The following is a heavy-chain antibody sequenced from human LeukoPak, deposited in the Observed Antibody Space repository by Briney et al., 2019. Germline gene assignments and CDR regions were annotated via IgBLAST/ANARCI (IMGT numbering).Heavy chain of an antibody. V-gene: IGHV1-69*13. CDR1: GGTFSSYA. J-gene: IGHJ6*02. CDR3: ARERKDDILTGYYPPTLYSGYGMDV. D-gene: IGHD3-9*01. CDR2: IIPIFGTA. Sequence: VKVSCKASGGTFSSYAISWVRQAPGQGLEWMGGIIPIFGTANYAQKFQGRVTITADESTSTAYMELSSLRSEDTAVYYCARERKDDILTGYYPPTLYSGYGMDVWGQGTTVTVSS.